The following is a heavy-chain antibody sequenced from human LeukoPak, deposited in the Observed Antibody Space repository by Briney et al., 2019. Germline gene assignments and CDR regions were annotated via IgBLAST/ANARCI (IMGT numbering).Heavy chain of an antibody. CDR1: GGSISSNY. D-gene: IGHD3-10*01. Sequence: SETLSLTCNVSGGSISSNYWSWIRQPPGKGLEWIGYIYYSGSTNYNPSLKSRVTISVDTSKNQFSLKLSSVTAADTAVYYCARDGLLWFGEAVWGKGTTVTVSS. J-gene: IGHJ6*04. CDR2: IYYSGST. V-gene: IGHV4-59*12. CDR3: ARDGLLWFGEAV.